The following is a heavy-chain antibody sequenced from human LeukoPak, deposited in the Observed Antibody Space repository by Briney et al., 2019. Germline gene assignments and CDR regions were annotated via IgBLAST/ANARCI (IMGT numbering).Heavy chain of an antibody. CDR3: ARDIYYDSSGYYGSVY. CDR2: ISSSSSTI. V-gene: IGHV3-48*04. Sequence: GGSLRLSCAASGFTFSSYSMDWVRQAPGKGLEWVSYISSSSSTIYYADSVKGRFTISRDNAKNSLYLQMNSLRAEDTAVYYCARDIYYDSSGYYGSVYWGQGTLVTVSS. D-gene: IGHD3-22*01. CDR1: GFTFSSYS. J-gene: IGHJ4*02.